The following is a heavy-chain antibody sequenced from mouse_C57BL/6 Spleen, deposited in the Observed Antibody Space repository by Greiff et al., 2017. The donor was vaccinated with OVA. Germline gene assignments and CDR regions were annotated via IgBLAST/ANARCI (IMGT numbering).Heavy chain of an antibody. CDR3: ARGGYYDAMDD. CDR2: IYPGSGST. J-gene: IGHJ4*01. Sequence: QVQLQQPGAELVKPGASVKMSCKASGYTFTSYWITWVKQRPGQGLEWIGDIYPGSGSTNYNEKLKSKATLTVDTSSSTAYMQLSSLTSEDSAVYYCARGGYYDAMDDWGQGTSVTVSS. D-gene: IGHD2-2*01. CDR1: GYTFTSYW. V-gene: IGHV1-55*01.